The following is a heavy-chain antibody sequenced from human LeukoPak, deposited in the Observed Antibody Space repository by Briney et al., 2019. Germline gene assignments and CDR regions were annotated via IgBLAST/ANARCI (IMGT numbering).Heavy chain of an antibody. CDR3: ARVDDFWSGYPQGVDYFDY. J-gene: IGHJ4*02. D-gene: IGHD3-3*01. Sequence: ASVKVSCKASGYTFTSYGISCVRQAPGQGLEWMAWISAYNGNTNYAQKLQGRVTMTTDTSTSTAYMELRSLRSDDTAVYYCARVDDFWSGYPQGVDYFDYWGQGTLVTVSS. CDR2: ISAYNGNT. CDR1: GYTFTSYG. V-gene: IGHV1-18*01.